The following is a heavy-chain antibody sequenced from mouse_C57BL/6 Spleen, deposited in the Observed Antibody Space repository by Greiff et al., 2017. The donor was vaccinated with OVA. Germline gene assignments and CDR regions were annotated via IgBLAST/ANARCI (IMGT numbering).Heavy chain of an antibody. CDR2: IHPNSGST. Sequence: VQLQQPGAELVKPGASVKLSCKASGYTFTSYWMHWVKQRPGQGLEWIGMIHPNSGSTNYNEKFKSKATLTVDKSSSTAYMQLSSLTSEDSAVYYCARKAVTGTDDYWGQGTTLTVSS. CDR1: GYTFTSYW. CDR3: ARKAVTGTDDY. J-gene: IGHJ2*01. V-gene: IGHV1-64*01. D-gene: IGHD4-1*01.